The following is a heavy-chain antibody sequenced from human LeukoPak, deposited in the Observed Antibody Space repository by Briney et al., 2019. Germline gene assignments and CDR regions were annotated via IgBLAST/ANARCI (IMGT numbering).Heavy chain of an antibody. CDR3: AKDLHRFPRYYFDY. V-gene: IGHV3-23*01. Sequence: GGCLRLSCAASGFTFDSYAMSWVRQAPGKGLEWVSAISGSGGSTCYADSVKGRFTISRDNSKNTLYLQMNSLRAEDTAVYYCAKDLHRFPRYYFDYWGQGTLVTVSS. J-gene: IGHJ4*02. D-gene: IGHD1-14*01. CDR1: GFTFDSYA. CDR2: ISGSGGST.